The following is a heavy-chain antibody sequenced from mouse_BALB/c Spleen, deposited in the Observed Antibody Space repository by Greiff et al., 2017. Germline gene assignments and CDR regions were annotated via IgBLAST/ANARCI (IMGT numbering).Heavy chain of an antibody. CDR2: ISYSGST. Sequence: EVQLQESGPGLVKPSQSLSLTCTVTGYSITSDYAWNWIRQFPGNKLEWMGYISYSGSTSYNPSLKSRISITRDTSKNQFFLQLNSVTTEDTATYYCALLWLRRVDYWGQGTTLTVSS. J-gene: IGHJ2*01. D-gene: IGHD2-2*01. CDR3: ALLWLRRVDY. CDR1: GYSITSDYA. V-gene: IGHV3-2*02.